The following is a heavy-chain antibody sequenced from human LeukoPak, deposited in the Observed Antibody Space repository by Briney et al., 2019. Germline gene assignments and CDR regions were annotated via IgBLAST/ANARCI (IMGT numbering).Heavy chain of an antibody. CDR3: AVGAGGCSSTSCYEGPFDY. CDR1: GGTFSSYA. Sequence: ASVKVSCKASGGTFSSYAMSWVRQAPGQGLEWMGGIIPIFGTANYAQKFQGRVTITTDESTSTAYMELSSLRSEDTAVYYCAVGAGGCSSTSCYEGPFDYWGQGTLATVSS. D-gene: IGHD2-2*01. J-gene: IGHJ4*02. CDR2: IIPIFGTA. V-gene: IGHV1-69*05.